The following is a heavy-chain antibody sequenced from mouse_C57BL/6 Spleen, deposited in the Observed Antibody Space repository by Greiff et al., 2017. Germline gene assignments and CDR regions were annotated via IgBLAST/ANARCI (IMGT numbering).Heavy chain of an antibody. CDR2: IYLAGSET. V-gene: IGHV1-61*01. Sequence: QVKLQQPGAELVRPGRSVKLSCAASGFTFSSYGMDWVQQTPGKGLEWIGNIYLAGSETHYTQKLKDKATLSVDNSSSTAYLQLSSLTSEDTAVYYCARITGTEYFDFWGKGTTVTVSS. CDR3: ARITGTEYFDF. CDR1: GFTFSSYG. D-gene: IGHD4-1*01. J-gene: IGHJ1*03.